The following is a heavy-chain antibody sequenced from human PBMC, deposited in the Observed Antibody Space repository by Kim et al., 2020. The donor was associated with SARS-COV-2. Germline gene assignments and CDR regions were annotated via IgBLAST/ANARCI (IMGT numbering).Heavy chain of an antibody. Sequence: TYAQGLTGRFVFYLDTSVSTAYLQISSLKAEDTAVYYCARVGQLLYRWFDPWGQGTLVTVSS. V-gene: IGHV7-4-1*02. D-gene: IGHD2-2*02. J-gene: IGHJ5*02. CDR3: ARVGQLLYRWFDP.